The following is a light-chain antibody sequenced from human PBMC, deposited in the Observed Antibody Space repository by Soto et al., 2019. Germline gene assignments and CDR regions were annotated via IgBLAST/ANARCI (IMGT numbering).Light chain of an antibody. V-gene: IGKV4-1*01. J-gene: IGKJ1*01. CDR1: QSVLYSSNNKNY. CDR2: WAS. CDR3: QQYYSPWT. Sequence: DIVMTQSPDSLAVSLGERATINCKSSQSVLYSSNNKNYLAWYQQKPGQPPKLLIYWASTRESGVPDRFSCSGSGTDFTLTISSLQAEDVAVYYCQQYYSPWTFGQGTKVEIK.